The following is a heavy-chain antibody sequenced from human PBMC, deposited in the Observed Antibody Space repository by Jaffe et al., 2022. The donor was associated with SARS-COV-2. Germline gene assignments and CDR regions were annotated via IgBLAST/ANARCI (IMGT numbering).Heavy chain of an antibody. V-gene: IGHV3-23*01. CDR1: GFTFSSYA. D-gene: IGHD3-16*01. CDR3: ATSLPFEGGPNYYGMDV. J-gene: IGHJ6*02. CDR2: ISGSGGST. Sequence: EVQLLESGGGLVQPGGSLRLSCAASGFTFSSYAMSWVRQAPGKGLEWVSAISGSGGSTYYADSVKGRFTISRDNSKNTLYLQMNSLRAEDTAVYYCATSLPFEGGPNYYGMDVWGQGTTVTVSS.